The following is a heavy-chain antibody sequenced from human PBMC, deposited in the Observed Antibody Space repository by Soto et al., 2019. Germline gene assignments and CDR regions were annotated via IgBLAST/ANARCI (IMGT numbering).Heavy chain of an antibody. V-gene: IGHV4-30-4*01. Sequence: SETLSLTCTVSGGSISSGDYYWSWIRQPPGKGLEWIGYIYYSGSTYYNPSLKSRVTISVDTSKNQFSLKLSSVTAADTAVYYCATYTSYEATFDPWGQGTLVTVSS. CDR1: GGSISSGDYY. J-gene: IGHJ5*02. CDR3: ATYTSYEATFDP. D-gene: IGHD3-16*01. CDR2: IYYSGST.